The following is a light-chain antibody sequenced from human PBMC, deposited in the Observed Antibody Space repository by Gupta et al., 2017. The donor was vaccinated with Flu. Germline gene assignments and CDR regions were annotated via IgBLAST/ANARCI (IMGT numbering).Light chain of an antibody. CDR2: DAS. CDR1: QDIKKN. CDR3: QQYDNLPYT. Sequence: DIQLTQSPSSLSASVGDRVTITCQASQDIKKNLNWFRQKAGKAPILLIYDASKSEAGVPTRFSGSGSGTDYSLTISSLQPEDVGTYCCQQYDNLPYTFGQGTKLEI. V-gene: IGKV1-33*01. J-gene: IGKJ2*01.